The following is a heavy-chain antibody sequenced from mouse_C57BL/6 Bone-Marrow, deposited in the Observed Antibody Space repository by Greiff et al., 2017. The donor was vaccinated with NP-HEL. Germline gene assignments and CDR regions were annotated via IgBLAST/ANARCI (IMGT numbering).Heavy chain of an antibody. Sequence: VQLVESGPELVKPGASVKLSCKASGYTFTSYDINWVKQRPGQGLEWIGWIYPRDGSTQYNEKFKGKATLTVDTSSSTAYMELHSLTSEDSAVYFCARAITTVVAHWYFDVWGTGTTVTVSS. J-gene: IGHJ1*03. CDR2: IYPRDGST. D-gene: IGHD1-1*01. CDR3: ARAITTVVAHWYFDV. V-gene: IGHV1-85*01. CDR1: GYTFTSYD.